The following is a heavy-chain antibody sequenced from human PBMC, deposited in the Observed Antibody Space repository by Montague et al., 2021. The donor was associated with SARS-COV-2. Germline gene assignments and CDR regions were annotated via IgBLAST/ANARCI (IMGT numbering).Heavy chain of an antibody. CDR2: ITHRGDT. J-gene: IGHJ6*03. CDR3: ARGQSGSYSGGWVPVALFDFYHYMDI. CDR1: GGSFSDYY. V-gene: IGHV4-34*01. D-gene: IGHD6-25*01. Sequence: SETLSLTCAVYGGSFSDYYWSWVRRPPGKGLEWNGDITHRGDTNVSSNLKSRVTISVDIPKNRYSLKLTSVTAADSAVYYCARGQSGSYSGGWVPVALFDFYHYMDIWGQGTRVTVSS.